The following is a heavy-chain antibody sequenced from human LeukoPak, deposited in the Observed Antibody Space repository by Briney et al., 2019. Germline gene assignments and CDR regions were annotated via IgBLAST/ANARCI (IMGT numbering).Heavy chain of an antibody. Sequence: GGSLRLSCAASGFTFSSYAMSWVRQAPGKGLEWVSAISGGGGSTYYADSVKGRFTISRDNSKNTLYLQMNSLGAEDTAVYYCAKDLGGKPYYYYGMDVWGQGTTVTVSS. V-gene: IGHV3-23*01. CDR1: GFTFSSYA. CDR2: ISGGGGST. J-gene: IGHJ6*02. CDR3: AKDLGGKPYYYYGMDV.